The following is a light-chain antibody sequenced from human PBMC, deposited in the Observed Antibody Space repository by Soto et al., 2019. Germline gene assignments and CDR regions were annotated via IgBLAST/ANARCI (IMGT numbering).Light chain of an antibody. J-gene: IGKJ1*01. CDR1: QSVSSSY. CDR3: QQYRSSPTWT. V-gene: IGKV3-20*01. CDR2: GAS. Sequence: EIVLTQSPGTLSLSPGERATLSCRASQSVSSSYLAWYQQKPGQAPRLLIYGASSRATGIPDRFSGSGSGTDFTLTISRLEPEGFAVYYCQQYRSSPTWTFGQGTKVEIK.